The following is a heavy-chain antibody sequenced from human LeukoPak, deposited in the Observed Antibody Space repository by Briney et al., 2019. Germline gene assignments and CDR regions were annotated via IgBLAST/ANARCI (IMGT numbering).Heavy chain of an antibody. CDR2: ISWNSGSI. CDR1: GFTFDDYA. J-gene: IGHJ6*02. Sequence: PGRSLRLSCAASGFTFDDYAMHWVRQAPGKGLEWVSGISWNSGSIGYADSVKGRFTISRDNAKNSLYLQMNSLRAEDTALYYCANDSRSSTGYYYYGMDVWGQGTTVTVSS. V-gene: IGHV3-9*01. CDR3: ANDSRSSTGYYYYGMDV. D-gene: IGHD2-2*01.